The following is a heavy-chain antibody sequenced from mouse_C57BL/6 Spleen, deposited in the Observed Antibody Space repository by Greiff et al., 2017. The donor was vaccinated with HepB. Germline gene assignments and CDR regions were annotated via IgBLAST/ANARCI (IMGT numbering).Heavy chain of an antibody. CDR3: TTGYYGSSYEMDY. CDR2: IDPENGDT. V-gene: IGHV14-4*01. D-gene: IGHD1-1*01. Sequence: VQLKQSGAELVRPGASVKLSCTASGFNIKDDYMHWVKQRPEQGLEWIGWIDPENGDTEYASKFQGKATITADTSSNTAYLQLSSLTSEDTAVYYCTTGYYGSSYEMDYWGQGTSVTVSS. CDR1: GFNIKDDY. J-gene: IGHJ4*01.